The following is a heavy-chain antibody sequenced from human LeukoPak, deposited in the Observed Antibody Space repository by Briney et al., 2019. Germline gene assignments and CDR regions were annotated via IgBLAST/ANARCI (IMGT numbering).Heavy chain of an antibody. CDR2: ISPKSDFI. CDR3: ARADCSSSTCYLRPSWFDP. CDR1: GFSFNYYD. V-gene: IGHV3-21*01. Sequence: GGSLKLSCAGSGFSFNYYDMNWVRQAPGKGLEWVSSISPKSDFIYYSESVRGRFTISRDNAENSLYLQMNSLRAEDTAVYYCARADCSSSTCYLRPSWFDPWGQGTLVTVSS. J-gene: IGHJ5*02. D-gene: IGHD2-2*01.